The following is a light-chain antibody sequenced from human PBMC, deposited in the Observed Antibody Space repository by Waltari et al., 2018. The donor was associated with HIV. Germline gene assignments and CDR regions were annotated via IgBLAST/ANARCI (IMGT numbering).Light chain of an antibody. CDR2: EVS. V-gene: IGLV2-14*01. CDR3: TSFTSNYTVM. Sequence: QSALTQPASVSGSPGQSITISCTGPTSDFGLYNFISWYQQHPGGVPKVIISEVSSRPSGVSSRFSGSKSGNTASLTISWLQTEDEADYYCTSFTSNYTVMFGGGTKVTVL. J-gene: IGLJ3*02. CDR1: TSDFGLYNF.